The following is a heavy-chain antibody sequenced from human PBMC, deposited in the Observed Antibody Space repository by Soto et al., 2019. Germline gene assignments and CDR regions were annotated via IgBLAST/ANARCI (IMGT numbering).Heavy chain of an antibody. J-gene: IGHJ5*02. V-gene: IGHV3-7*03. CDR3: ATPGSYSGGT. CDR2: IDQDGSAT. Sequence: VQLVESGGALVQPGGSLRLSCAASGLVFKTYWVEWVRQAPGKGLEWVASIDQDGSATYYADSVKGRFTISRDNAADSAHLHMNSLRVGDTAIYYCATPGSYSGGTWDQGTLVTVTS. D-gene: IGHD3-10*01. CDR1: GLVFKTYW.